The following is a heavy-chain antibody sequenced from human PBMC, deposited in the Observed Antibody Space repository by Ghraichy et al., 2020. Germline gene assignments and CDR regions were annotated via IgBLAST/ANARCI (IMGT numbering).Heavy chain of an antibody. Sequence: GGSLRLSCAASGFTFSSYAMSWVRQAPGKGLEWVSAISGSGGSTYYADSVKGRFTISRDNSKNTLYLQMNSLRAEDTAVYYCAKDKTDRDPYSNYANWFDPWGQGTLVTVSS. CDR2: ISGSGGST. D-gene: IGHD4-11*01. J-gene: IGHJ5*02. CDR1: GFTFSSYA. V-gene: IGHV3-23*01. CDR3: AKDKTDRDPYSNYANWFDP.